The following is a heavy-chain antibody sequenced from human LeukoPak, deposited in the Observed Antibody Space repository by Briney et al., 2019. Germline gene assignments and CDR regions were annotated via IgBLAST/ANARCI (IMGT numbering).Heavy chain of an antibody. CDR2: IKQDGSEK. J-gene: IGHJ3*02. CDR3: ARVVSYYDSSGRVTGAFDI. Sequence: GGSLRLSCAASGFTFSSYWMSWVRQAPGKGLEWVANIKQDGSEKYYVDSVKGRFTISRDNAKNSLYLQMNSLRAEDTAVYYCARVVSYYDSSGRVTGAFDIWGQGTMVTVSS. CDR1: GFTFSSYW. V-gene: IGHV3-7*01. D-gene: IGHD3-22*01.